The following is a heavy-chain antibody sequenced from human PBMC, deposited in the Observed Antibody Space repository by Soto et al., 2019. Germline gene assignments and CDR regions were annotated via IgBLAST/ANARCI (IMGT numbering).Heavy chain of an antibody. CDR3: ALLTYYYDSSGYYSSAEYFQH. J-gene: IGHJ1*01. V-gene: IGHV2-5*02. D-gene: IGHD3-22*01. CDR1: GFSLSTSGVG. Sequence: QITLKESGPTLVKPTQTLTLTCTFSGFSLSTSGVGVGWIRQPPGKALEWLALIYWDDDKRYSPSLKSRLTITKDTSTNQVVLTMTNMDPVDTATYYCALLTYYYDSSGYYSSAEYFQHWGQGTLVTVSS. CDR2: IYWDDDK.